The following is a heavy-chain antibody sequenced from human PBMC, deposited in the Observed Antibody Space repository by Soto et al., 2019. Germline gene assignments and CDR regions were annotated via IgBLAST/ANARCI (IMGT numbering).Heavy chain of an antibody. V-gene: IGHV1-8*01. Sequence: ASVKVSCKASGYTFTSYDINWVRQATGQGLEWMGWMNPNSGNTGYAQKFQGRVTMTRNTSISTAYMELSSLRSEDTAVYYCARGTSGELSFPDYYYYYMDVWGKGTTVTVSS. CDR2: MNPNSGNT. CDR3: ARGTSGELSFPDYYYYYMDV. D-gene: IGHD3-16*02. CDR1: GYTFTSYD. J-gene: IGHJ6*03.